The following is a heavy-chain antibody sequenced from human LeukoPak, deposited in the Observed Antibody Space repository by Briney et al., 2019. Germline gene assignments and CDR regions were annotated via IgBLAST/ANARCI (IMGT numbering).Heavy chain of an antibody. CDR2: IWYDGRNK. J-gene: IGHJ5*02. D-gene: IGHD2-15*01. CDR3: ARGPPYYCSGGSCDGHWFDP. CDR1: GFTFSSYG. Sequence: GRSLRLSCAASGFTFSSYGMHWVRQAPGKGLEWVAVIWYDGRNKYYADSVKGRFTISRDNSKNTLYLQMNSLRAEDTAVYYCARGPPYYCSGGSCDGHWFDPWGQGTLVTVSS. V-gene: IGHV3-33*01.